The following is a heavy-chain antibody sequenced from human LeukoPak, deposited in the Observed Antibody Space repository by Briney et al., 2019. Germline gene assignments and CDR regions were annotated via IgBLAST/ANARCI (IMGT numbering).Heavy chain of an antibody. Sequence: KTGGSLRLSCAASGFTFSSYSMNWVRQALGKGLEWVSSISSSSSYIYYADSVKVRFTISRDNAKNSLYLQMNSLRAEDTAVYYCARDSGHSGYDLDYWGQGTLVTVSS. D-gene: IGHD5-12*01. CDR2: ISSSSSYI. CDR3: ARDSGHSGYDLDY. CDR1: GFTFSSYS. V-gene: IGHV3-21*01. J-gene: IGHJ4*02.